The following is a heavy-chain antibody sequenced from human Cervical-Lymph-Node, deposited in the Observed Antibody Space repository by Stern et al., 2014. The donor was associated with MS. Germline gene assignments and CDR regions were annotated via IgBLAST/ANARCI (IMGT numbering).Heavy chain of an antibody. J-gene: IGHJ4*02. CDR2: IIPLLGVT. D-gene: IGHD2-15*01. Sequence: QDQLVQSGAEVKKPGSSVKVSCKASGGTFSSYAINWVRQAPGQGLEWMGRIIPLLGVTHYAQKFQDRVTITADKSTSTAYMDLSILRSEDTALYYCARSPTAYSTYYVDFWGQGTQVTVSS. V-gene: IGHV1-69*04. CDR3: ARSPTAYSTYYVDF. CDR1: GGTFSSYA.